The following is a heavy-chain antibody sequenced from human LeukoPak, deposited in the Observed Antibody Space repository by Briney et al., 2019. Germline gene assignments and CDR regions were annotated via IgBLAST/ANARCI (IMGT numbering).Heavy chain of an antibody. V-gene: IGHV1-2*02. CDR1: GYTFTDYY. CDR2: INPNSGGT. J-gene: IGHJ4*02. CDR3: ARARWQLVPYFDS. D-gene: IGHD6-6*01. Sequence: ASVKVSCKASGYTFTDYYTHWVRQAPGQGLEWMGWINPNSGGTNFAQKFQGRVAMTRDTSISAAYLELGSLRSDDTAVYFCARARWQLVPYFDSWGQGTLVTVSS.